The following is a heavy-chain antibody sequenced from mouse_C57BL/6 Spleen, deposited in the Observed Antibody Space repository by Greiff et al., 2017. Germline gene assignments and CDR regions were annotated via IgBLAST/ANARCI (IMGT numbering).Heavy chain of an antibody. CDR1: GYTFTSYW. J-gene: IGHJ2*01. CDR2: IDPSDSET. CDR3: ARGHGTSLDY. V-gene: IGHV1-52*01. Sequence: QVQLQQPGAELVRPGSSVKLSCKASGYTFTSYWMHWVKQRPIQGLEWIGNIDPSDSETHYNQKFKDKATLTVDKSSSTAYMQLSSLTSEDSAVYYCARGHGTSLDYWGQGTTLTVSS. D-gene: IGHD4-1*01.